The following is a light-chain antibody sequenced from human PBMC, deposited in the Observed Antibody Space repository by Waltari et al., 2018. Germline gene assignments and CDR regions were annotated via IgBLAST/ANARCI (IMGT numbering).Light chain of an antibody. CDR1: QSISYS. J-gene: IGKJ5*01. V-gene: IGKV1-5*03. Sequence: MAQSPSTLSASVGDRVTITCRASQSISYSLAWYQQKPGKAPKLLIYKASTLEGGVPSRFSGSGSGTEFTLTITSLQPDDFATYYCQQYNRYSSFGQGTRLEI. CDR2: KAS. CDR3: QQYNRYSS.